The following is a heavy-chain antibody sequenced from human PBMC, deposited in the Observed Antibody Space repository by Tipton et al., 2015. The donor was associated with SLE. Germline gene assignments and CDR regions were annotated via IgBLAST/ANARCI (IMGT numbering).Heavy chain of an antibody. CDR3: ARAVQQPVLAYFDY. CDR1: GGTFSSYG. V-gene: IGHV1-69*05. Sequence: QLVQSGAEVKKPGSSVKVSCKASGGTFSSYGISWVRQAPGQGLEWMGGIIFDTPNYAQSFQGRVTITTDESTGTAYMEVSSLGAEDTAVYYCARAVQQPVLAYFDYWGQGTLVTVSS. J-gene: IGHJ4*02. D-gene: IGHD6-13*01. CDR2: IIFDTP.